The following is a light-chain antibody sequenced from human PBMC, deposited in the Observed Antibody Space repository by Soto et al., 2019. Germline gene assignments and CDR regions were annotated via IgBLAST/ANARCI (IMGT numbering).Light chain of an antibody. Sequence: QSALTQPAYVSGSPGQSITISCTGTSNDIGHYDLVSWFQHHPGKAPQVIIYQVTKRPSGVSDRFSGSRSGNTASLTISGLQTEDEADYYCCSYAGTSTFVFGIGTKVTVL. V-gene: IGLV2-23*02. CDR2: QVT. CDR3: CSYAGTSTFV. CDR1: SNDIGHYDL. J-gene: IGLJ1*01.